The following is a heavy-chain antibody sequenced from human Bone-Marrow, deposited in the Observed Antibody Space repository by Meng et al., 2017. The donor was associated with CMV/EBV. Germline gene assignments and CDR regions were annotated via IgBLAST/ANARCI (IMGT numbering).Heavy chain of an antibody. CDR1: GGSFSGYY. CDR3: ARGPYGATLDY. J-gene: IGHJ4*02. D-gene: IGHD4/OR15-4a*01. CDR2: INHSGST. Sequence: SETLSLTCAVYGGSFSGYYWSWIRQPPGKGLEWIGEINHSGSTNYNPSLKSRVTISVDTSKNQFSLKLSSVTAADTAVYYCARGPYGATLDYWGQGTLVTVSS. V-gene: IGHV4-34*01.